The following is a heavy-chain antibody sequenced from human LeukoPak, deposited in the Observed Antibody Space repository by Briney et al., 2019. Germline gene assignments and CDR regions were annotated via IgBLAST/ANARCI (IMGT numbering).Heavy chain of an antibody. CDR1: GFTFNTYA. Sequence: GGSLRLSCAASGFTFNTYAMTWVRQAPGKGLEWVSSISGSGANTYYADSVKGRFTISRDNSKNTLSLQLNSLRVEDTAVYYCARDYVDDIPMIKDYWGQGTLVTVSS. CDR3: ARDYVDDIPMIKDY. D-gene: IGHD2-8*01. V-gene: IGHV3-23*01. J-gene: IGHJ4*02. CDR2: ISGSGANT.